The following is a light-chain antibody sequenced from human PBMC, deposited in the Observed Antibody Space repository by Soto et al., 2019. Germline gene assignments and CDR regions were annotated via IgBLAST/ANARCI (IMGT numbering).Light chain of an antibody. CDR2: EAS. J-gene: IGKJ1*01. CDR3: QQYNGYWT. CDR1: QSISGS. V-gene: IGKV1-5*03. Sequence: DIQMTQSPSTLSASVGDRVTITFRASQSISGSLAWYQQKPGKAPKLVIYEASNLKSGVPSRFSGSGSGTEYTLTISSLQTDGSASYYCQQYNGYWTFGQGTRVEIK.